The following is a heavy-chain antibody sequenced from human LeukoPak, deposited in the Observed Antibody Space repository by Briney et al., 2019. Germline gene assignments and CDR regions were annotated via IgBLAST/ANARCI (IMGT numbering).Heavy chain of an antibody. CDR2: IYSDGTT. CDR1: GFTVSNNY. D-gene: IGHD3-3*01. Sequence: GGSLRLSCAASGFTVSNNYMSWVRQAPGKKLEWVSDIYSDGTTFYADSVKGRFTISRDNSKNALYLQMNSLRAEDTAVYHCARYDFILISYFDLWGRGALVTVSS. CDR3: ARYDFILISYFDL. V-gene: IGHV3-53*01. J-gene: IGHJ2*01.